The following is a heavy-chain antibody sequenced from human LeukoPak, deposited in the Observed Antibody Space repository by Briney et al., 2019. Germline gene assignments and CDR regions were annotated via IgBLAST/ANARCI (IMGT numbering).Heavy chain of an antibody. D-gene: IGHD3-9*01. Sequence: PGGSLRLSCAASGFTFSNYNMNWVRQAPGKAMDWVSSITSSGTYIFYADSVKGRFTISRDNAKNSLYLQMDSLGPEDTAVYYCASYPPYYDILTGYYPLDVWGKGTTVTVSS. CDR2: ITSSGTYI. J-gene: IGHJ6*04. V-gene: IGHV3-21*01. CDR1: GFTFSNYN. CDR3: ASYPPYYDILTGYYPLDV.